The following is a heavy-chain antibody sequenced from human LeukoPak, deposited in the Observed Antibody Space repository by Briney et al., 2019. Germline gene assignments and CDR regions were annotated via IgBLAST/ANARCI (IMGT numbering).Heavy chain of an antibody. Sequence: GGSLRLSCAASGFTFNSYGMHWVRQAPGKGLEWVAFIRYDGSNKYYADSVKGRFTISRDNSKNTLYLQMNSLRAEDTAVYYCAKDQNLFVVVGAATFQHWGQGTLVTVSS. CDR1: GFTFNSYG. CDR2: IRYDGSNK. V-gene: IGHV3-30*02. CDR3: AKDQNLFVVVGAATFQH. D-gene: IGHD2-15*01. J-gene: IGHJ1*01.